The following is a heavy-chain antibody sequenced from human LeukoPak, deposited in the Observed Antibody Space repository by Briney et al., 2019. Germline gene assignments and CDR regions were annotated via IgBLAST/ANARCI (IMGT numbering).Heavy chain of an antibody. CDR3: ARRGVYYYGSGSYYNSRGYNWFDP. CDR2: INHSGST. D-gene: IGHD3-10*01. CDR1: GGSFSGYY. V-gene: IGHV4-34*01. Sequence: SETLSLTCAVYGGSFSGYYWSWIRQPPGKGLEWIGEINHSGSTNYNPSLKSRVTISVDTSKNQFSLKLSSVTAADTAVYYCARRGVYYYGSGSYYNSRGYNWFDPWGQGTLVTVSS. J-gene: IGHJ5*02.